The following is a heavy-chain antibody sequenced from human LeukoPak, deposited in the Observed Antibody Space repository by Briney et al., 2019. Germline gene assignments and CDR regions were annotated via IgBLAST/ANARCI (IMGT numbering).Heavy chain of an antibody. CDR3: ARDFPRIAVAGHFDY. CDR1: GYTFTSYY. Sequence: ASVKVSCKASGYTFTSYYMHWVRQAPGQGLEWMGIINPSGGSTSYAQKFQGRVTMTRDTSISTAYMELSRLRSDDTAVYYCARDFPRIAVAGHFDYWGQGTLVTVSS. CDR2: INPSGGST. J-gene: IGHJ4*02. D-gene: IGHD6-19*01. V-gene: IGHV1-46*01.